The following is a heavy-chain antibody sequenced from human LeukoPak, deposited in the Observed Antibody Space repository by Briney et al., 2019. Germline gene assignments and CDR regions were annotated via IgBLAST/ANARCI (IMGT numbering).Heavy chain of an antibody. J-gene: IGHJ4*02. CDR2: INGSGAST. CDR3: AKDVRGYNRPFDY. V-gene: IGHV3-23*01. Sequence: GGSLRLSCAASGFTFGSCAMNWVRQAPGKGLEWLSSINGSGASTYYADSVEGRFTISRDNSQNTLYLQMNSLRAEDTAVYYCAKDVRGYNRPFDYWGQGTLVTVSS. D-gene: IGHD3-10*02. CDR1: GFTFGSCA.